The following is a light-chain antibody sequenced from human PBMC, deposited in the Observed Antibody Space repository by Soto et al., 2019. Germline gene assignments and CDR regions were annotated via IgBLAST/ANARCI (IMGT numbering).Light chain of an antibody. J-gene: IGLJ2*01. CDR1: ISDFVVYNY. CDR3: QSFDGILSGVI. Sequence: QSALTQPASVSGSPGQSITISCSGTISDFVVYNYVSWYQQHPGKAPKLMLYGVSKRPSGVPARFSGSKSGTSASLAITGLQAEDEADYYCQSFDGILSGVIFGGGTKLTVL. V-gene: IGLV2-14*01. CDR2: GVS.